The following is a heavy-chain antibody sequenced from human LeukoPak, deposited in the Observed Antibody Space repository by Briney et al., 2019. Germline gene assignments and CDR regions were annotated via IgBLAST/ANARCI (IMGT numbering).Heavy chain of an antibody. CDR2: IKSKTDGGTT. CDR1: GFTFSNAW. J-gene: IGHJ6*03. CDR3: TTKEESYYDYVWGSYRYTVDYYYYMDV. Sequence: TGGSLRLSCAASGFTFSNAWMSWVRQAPGKGLEGVGRIKSKTDGGTTDYAAPVKGKFTISREDPKNTLYLQMKSQRTGDTSVYYCTTKEESYYDYVWGSYRYTVDYYYYMDVWGKGTTVTVSS. V-gene: IGHV3-15*01. D-gene: IGHD3-16*02.